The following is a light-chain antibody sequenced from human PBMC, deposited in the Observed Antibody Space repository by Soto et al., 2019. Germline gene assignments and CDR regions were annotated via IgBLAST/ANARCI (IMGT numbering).Light chain of an antibody. CDR2: DVS. V-gene: IGLV2-14*01. CDR1: SSDVGGYNY. CDR3: SSYTSSSTRV. J-gene: IGLJ1*01. Sequence: QSALTQPASVSGSPGQSITISCTGTSSDVGGYNYISWYQQHPGKAPKPMIYDVSNRPSGVSSRFSGSKSGNTASLTISGLQAEDEADYYCSSYTSSSTRVFGTGTKLTVL.